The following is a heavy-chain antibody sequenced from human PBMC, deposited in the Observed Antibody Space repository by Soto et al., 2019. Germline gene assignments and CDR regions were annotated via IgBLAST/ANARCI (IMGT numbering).Heavy chain of an antibody. CDR1: GFTVSSNY. V-gene: IGHV3-53*01. CDR3: AILSN. CDR2: IYSDGTT. Sequence: VGSLRLSCAASGFTVSSNYMNWVRQAPGEGLEWLSIIYSDGTTNYADSVKGRFTISRDNFKNTLYLQMNNLRAEDTAVYYCAILSNWGQGTLVTVSS. J-gene: IGHJ4*02.